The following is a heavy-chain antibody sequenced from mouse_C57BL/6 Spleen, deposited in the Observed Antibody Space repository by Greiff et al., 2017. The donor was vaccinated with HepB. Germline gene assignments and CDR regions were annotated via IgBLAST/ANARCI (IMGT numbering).Heavy chain of an antibody. CDR2: IYPGSGNT. Sequence: VQLQQSGAELVRPGASVKLSCKASGYTFTDYYINWVKQRPGQGLEWIARIYPGSGNTYYNEKFKGKATLTAEKSSSTAYMQLSSLTSEDSAVYFCARERAQATGFDYWGQGTTLTVSS. J-gene: IGHJ2*01. D-gene: IGHD3-2*02. V-gene: IGHV1-76*01. CDR3: ARERAQATGFDY. CDR1: GYTFTDYY.